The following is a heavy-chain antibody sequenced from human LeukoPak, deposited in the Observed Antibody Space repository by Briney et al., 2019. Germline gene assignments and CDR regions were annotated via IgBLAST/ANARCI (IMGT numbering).Heavy chain of an antibody. V-gene: IGHV5-51*01. CDR2: IYPGDSDT. CDR3: ARIIRTYCGGDCYRAEYFQH. CDR1: GYSFSTHW. J-gene: IGHJ1*01. D-gene: IGHD2-21*02. Sequence: GESLKISSKGSGYSFSTHWIAWVRQLPGKGLEWMGIIYPGDSDTRYSPSFQGQVTISADKSISTAYLQWSSLKASDTAIYYCARIIRTYCGGDCYRAEYFQHWGQGTLVTVSS.